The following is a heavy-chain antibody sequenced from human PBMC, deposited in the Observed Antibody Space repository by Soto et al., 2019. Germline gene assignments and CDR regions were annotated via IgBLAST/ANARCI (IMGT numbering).Heavy chain of an antibody. V-gene: IGHV3-53*01. D-gene: IGHD1-26*01. Sequence: GSLRLSCAASGFTFSSNYMSWVRQAPGKGLEWVSVIYSGGSTYYADSVKGRFTISRDNSKNTLYLQMNSLRAEDTAVYYCAREGVGATTTPFDYWGQGTLVTVSS. CDR1: GFTFSSNY. J-gene: IGHJ4*02. CDR3: AREGVGATTTPFDY. CDR2: IYSGGST.